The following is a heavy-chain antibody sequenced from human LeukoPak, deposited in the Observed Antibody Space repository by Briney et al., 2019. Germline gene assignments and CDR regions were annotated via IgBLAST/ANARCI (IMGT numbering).Heavy chain of an antibody. V-gene: IGHV4-34*01. Sequence: PSETLSLTCAVYGGSFSGYYWSWIRQPPGKGLEWIGEINHSGSTNYNPSLKSRVTISVDTSKNQFSLKLSSVTAADTAVYYCATQYYYDSISWFDPWGQGTLVTVSS. CDR3: ATQYYYDSISWFDP. J-gene: IGHJ5*02. CDR2: INHSGST. D-gene: IGHD3-22*01. CDR1: GGSFSGYY.